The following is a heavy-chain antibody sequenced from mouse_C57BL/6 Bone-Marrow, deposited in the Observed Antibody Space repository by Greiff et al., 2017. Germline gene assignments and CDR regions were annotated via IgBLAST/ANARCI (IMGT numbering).Heavy chain of an antibody. Sequence: QVQLQQPGAELVKPGASVKVSCKASGYTFTSYWMHWVKQRPGQGLEWIGRIHPSDSDTNYNQKFKGKATLTVDKSSSTAYMQLSSLTSEDSAVYYCAAITTVVDYYAMDYWGQGTSVPVSS. V-gene: IGHV1-74*01. CDR3: AAITTVVDYYAMDY. CDR1: GYTFTSYW. J-gene: IGHJ4*01. CDR2: IHPSDSDT. D-gene: IGHD1-1*01.